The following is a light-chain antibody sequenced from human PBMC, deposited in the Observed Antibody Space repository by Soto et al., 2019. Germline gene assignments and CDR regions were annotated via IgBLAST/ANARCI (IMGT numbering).Light chain of an antibody. J-gene: IGLJ1*01. CDR1: GSDGGNYKY. CDR2: DVS. Sequence: SVLTQPASVSGSPGQSITISCTGTGSDGGNYKYVSWYQQPPGKAPKLIIFDVSNRPSGVSDRFSGSKSGNTASLTISGLQAEDEADYDCSSYTSISSLGVFXTGTKVTVL. CDR3: SSYTSISSLGV. V-gene: IGLV2-14*01.